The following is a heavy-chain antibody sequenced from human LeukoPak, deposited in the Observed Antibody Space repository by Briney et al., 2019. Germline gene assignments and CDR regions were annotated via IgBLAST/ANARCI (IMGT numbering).Heavy chain of an antibody. D-gene: IGHD2-15*01. CDR1: GYTFTGYY. J-gene: IGHJ4*02. Sequence: GASVKVSCKASGYTFTGYYMHWVRQAPGQGLEWMGWINPNSGGTNYAQKFQGRVTMTRDTSISTAYMEPSRLRSDDTAVYYCARVVVVAATPGLEFDYWGQGTLVTVSS. V-gene: IGHV1-2*02. CDR2: INPNSGGT. CDR3: ARVVVVAATPGLEFDY.